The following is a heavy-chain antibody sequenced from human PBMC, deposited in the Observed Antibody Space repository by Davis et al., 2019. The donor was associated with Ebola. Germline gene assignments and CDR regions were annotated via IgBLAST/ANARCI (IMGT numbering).Heavy chain of an antibody. D-gene: IGHD2-2*01. J-gene: IGHJ5*02. CDR1: GGSFSAYY. CDR3: ARDLGYCTSTSCSMGWFDP. V-gene: IGHV4-34*01. CDR2: INHSGST. Sequence: MPSETLSLTCAVYGGSFSAYYWSWIRQPPGKGLEWIGEINHSGSTNYNPSLKSRVTISVDTSKNQFSLKLSSVTAADTAVYYCARDLGYCTSTSCSMGWFDPWGQGTLVTVSS.